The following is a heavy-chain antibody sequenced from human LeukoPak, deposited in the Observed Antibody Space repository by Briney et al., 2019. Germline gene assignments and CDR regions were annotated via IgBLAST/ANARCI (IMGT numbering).Heavy chain of an antibody. V-gene: IGHV1-2*02. D-gene: IGHD3-22*01. Sequence: GASVKVSCKASGYTFTGYYMHWVRQAPGQGLEWMGWINPNSGGANYAQKFQGRVTMTRDTSISTGYMELSRLRSDDTAVYYCARVRYYDSSDYFDYWGQGTLVTVSS. CDR3: ARVRYYDSSDYFDY. J-gene: IGHJ4*02. CDR1: GYTFTGYY. CDR2: INPNSGGA.